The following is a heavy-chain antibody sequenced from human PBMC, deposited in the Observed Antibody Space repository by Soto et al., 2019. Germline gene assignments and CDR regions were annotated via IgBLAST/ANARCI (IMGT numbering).Heavy chain of an antibody. D-gene: IGHD3-16*01. Sequence: PGGSLRLSCAASGFSFSDHHMDWVRQAPGKGLEWVSAINWIGGSTNYADSMKGRFTISRDNAKNSLYLQMSSLRAEDTALYYCARHGGTPDLYFDYWGQGT. CDR1: GFSFSDHH. CDR2: INWIGGST. CDR3: ARHGGTPDLYFDY. V-gene: IGHV3-20*04. J-gene: IGHJ4*02.